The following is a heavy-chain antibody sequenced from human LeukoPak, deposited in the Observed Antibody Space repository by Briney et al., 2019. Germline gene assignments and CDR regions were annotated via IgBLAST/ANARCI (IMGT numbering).Heavy chain of an antibody. Sequence: GGSLRLSCAASGFTFSTYVMNWFRQAPGKGLEWVSTISVGAEYIFYADSVKGRFTISRDDSNNALYLQMHSLRAEDTALYYCASGPPFLKYFGYWGQGTLVTVSS. CDR1: GFTFSTYV. CDR3: ASGPPFLKYFGY. J-gene: IGHJ4*02. V-gene: IGHV3-23*01. D-gene: IGHD3-9*01. CDR2: ISVGAEYI.